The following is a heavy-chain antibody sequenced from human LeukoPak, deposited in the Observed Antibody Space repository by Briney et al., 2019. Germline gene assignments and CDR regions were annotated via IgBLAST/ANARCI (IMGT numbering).Heavy chain of an antibody. J-gene: IGHJ5*02. V-gene: IGHV3-21*01. D-gene: IGHD6-13*01. CDR2: ISSSSSYI. Sequence: GGSLRLSCAASGFTFSSYSMNWVRQAPGKGLEWVSSISSSSSYIYYADSVKGRFTISRDNAKNSLYLQMNSLRAEDTAVYYCARESAGTGGWFDPWGQGTLVTVSS. CDR3: ARESAGTGGWFDP. CDR1: GFTFSSYS.